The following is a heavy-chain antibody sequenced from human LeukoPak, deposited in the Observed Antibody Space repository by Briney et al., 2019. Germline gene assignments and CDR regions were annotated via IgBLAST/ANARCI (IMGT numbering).Heavy chain of an antibody. CDR2: IKQDGSEK. Sequence: PGGSLRLSCAASGFTFSNYWMNWVRQAPGKGLEWVANIKQDGSEKYYVDSVKGRFTITRDNAKNSLYLQMNSLRAEDTAVYYCARDQCELTSVDYYYGMDVWGQGTTVTVSS. CDR1: GFTFSNYW. V-gene: IGHV3-7*01. CDR3: ARDQCELTSVDYYYGMDV. J-gene: IGHJ6*02. D-gene: IGHD1-26*01.